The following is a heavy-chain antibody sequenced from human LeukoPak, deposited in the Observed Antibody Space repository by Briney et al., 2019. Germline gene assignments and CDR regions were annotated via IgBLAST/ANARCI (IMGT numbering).Heavy chain of an antibody. CDR1: GFTFSSYS. CDR3: AGDFPRFGELIYMDV. J-gene: IGHJ6*03. CDR2: ISISSNYI. D-gene: IGHD3-10*01. Sequence: GGSLRLSCAASGFTFSSYSMNWVRQAPGKGLEWVSSISISSNYIYYTDSVKGRCTISRDNGKNSLYLQMNSLRAEDTAVYFCAGDFPRFGELIYMDVWGKGTTVTVSS. V-gene: IGHV3-21*01.